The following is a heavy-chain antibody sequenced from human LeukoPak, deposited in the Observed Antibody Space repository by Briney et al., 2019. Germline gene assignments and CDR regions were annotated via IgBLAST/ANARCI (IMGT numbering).Heavy chain of an antibody. CDR1: GGSISSYY. CDR3: ARPYCSGGSCFDAFDI. Sequence: SETLFLTCTVSGGSISSYYWSWIRQPPGKGLEWIGYIYYSGSTNYNPSLKSRVTISVDTSKNQFSLKLSSVTAADTAVYYCARPYCSGGSCFDAFDIWGQGTMVTVSS. J-gene: IGHJ3*02. V-gene: IGHV4-59*01. D-gene: IGHD2-15*01. CDR2: IYYSGST.